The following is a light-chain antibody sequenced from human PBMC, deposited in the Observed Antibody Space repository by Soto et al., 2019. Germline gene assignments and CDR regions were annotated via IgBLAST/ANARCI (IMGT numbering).Light chain of an antibody. CDR3: QQYNNWPYT. Sequence: EIVMTQSPATLSVSPGERATHACRASQSVSSNLAWYRQIPGQAPRLLIYAASTRATGIPARFSGSGSGTEFTLTFTSLQSEDFAVYYCQQYNNWPYTFGQGTKLEIK. CDR2: AAS. J-gene: IGKJ2*01. CDR1: QSVSSN. V-gene: IGKV3-15*01.